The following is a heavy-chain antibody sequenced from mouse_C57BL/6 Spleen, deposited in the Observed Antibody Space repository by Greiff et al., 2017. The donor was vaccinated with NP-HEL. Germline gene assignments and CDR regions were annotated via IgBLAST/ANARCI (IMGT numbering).Heavy chain of an antibody. CDR2: IDPSDSYT. CDR1: GYTFTSYW. V-gene: IGHV1-69*01. D-gene: IGHD1-1*01. CDR3: ARGTTVAYYAMDY. J-gene: IGHJ4*01. Sequence: VQLQQPGAELVMPGASVKLSCKASGYTFTSYWMHWVKQRPGQGLEWIGEIDPSDSYTNYNQKFKGKSTLTVDKSSSTAYMQRSSLTSEDSAVYYCARGTTVAYYAMDYWGQGTSVTVSS.